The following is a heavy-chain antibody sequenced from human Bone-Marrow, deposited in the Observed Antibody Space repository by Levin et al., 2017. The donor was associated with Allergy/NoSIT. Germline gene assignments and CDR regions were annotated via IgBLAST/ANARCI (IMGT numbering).Heavy chain of an antibody. D-gene: IGHD2-2*01. CDR3: ARVIFMKSTSSAYGLDV. V-gene: IGHV4-59*01. J-gene: IGHJ6*02. Sequence: GSLRLSCTVSGGSISNYYWCWIRLPPGKGLEWIGYIYYSWSTSYNPSLKSRVPISVDTSKNHFSLKLSSVTAADTAVYYCARVIFMKSTSSAYGLDVWGQGTTVTVSS. CDR2: IYYSWST. CDR1: GGSISNYY.